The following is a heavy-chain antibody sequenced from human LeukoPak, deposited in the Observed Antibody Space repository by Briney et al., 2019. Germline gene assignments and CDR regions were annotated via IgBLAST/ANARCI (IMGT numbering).Heavy chain of an antibody. D-gene: IGHD3-10*02. J-gene: IGHJ6*04. V-gene: IGHV3-48*03. CDR2: ISSSGSTI. CDR1: GFTFSSYE. CDR3: AELGITVIGGV. Sequence: PGVSLRLSCAASGFTFSSYEMNWVPQAPGKGLEGVSYISSSGSTIYYADCVKGRFTISRDNAKNSLYLQMNSLRAEDTAVYYCAELGITVIGGVWGKGTTVTISS.